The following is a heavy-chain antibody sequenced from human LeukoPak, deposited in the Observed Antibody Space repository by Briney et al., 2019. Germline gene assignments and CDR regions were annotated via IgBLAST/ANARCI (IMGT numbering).Heavy chain of an antibody. V-gene: IGHV4-39*01. D-gene: IGHD3-9*01. CDR2: IYYSGST. J-gene: IGHJ6*02. Sequence: SETLSLTCTVSGGSISSSSYYWGWIPQPPGKGLEWIGSIYYSGSTYYNPSLKSRVTISVDTSKNQFSLKLSSVTAADTAVYYCARSRRYFDWLPPPTVDYGMDVWGQGTTVTVSS. CDR1: GGSISSSSYY. CDR3: ARSRRYFDWLPPPTVDYGMDV.